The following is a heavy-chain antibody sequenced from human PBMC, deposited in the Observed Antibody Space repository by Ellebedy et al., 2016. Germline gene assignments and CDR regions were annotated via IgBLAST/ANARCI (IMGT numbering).Heavy chain of an antibody. CDR1: GFTFDDYA. CDR3: AKDGRSSGHCYFDY. J-gene: IGHJ4*02. Sequence: GGSLRLSXAASGFTFDDYAMHWVRQAPGKGLEWVSGISWNSGSIGYADSVKGRFTISRDNAKNSLYLQMNSLRAEDTALYYCAKDGRSSGHCYFDYWGQGTLVTVSS. CDR2: ISWNSGSI. V-gene: IGHV3-9*01. D-gene: IGHD6-19*01.